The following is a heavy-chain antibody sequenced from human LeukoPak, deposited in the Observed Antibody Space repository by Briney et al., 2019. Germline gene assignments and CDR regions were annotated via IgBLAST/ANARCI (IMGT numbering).Heavy chain of an antibody. CDR1: GYTFTTYG. J-gene: IGHJ4*02. V-gene: IGHV1-2*06. D-gene: IGHD2-8*01. CDR2: IDPNSGGT. Sequence: ASVKVSCTASGYTFTTYGISWVRQAPGQGLEWMGRIDPNSGGTKYAQKFQGRVTMTRDTSISTAYMELSSLRSDDMAVYYCARDSRVSGDYWGQGTLVTVSS. CDR3: ARDSRVSGDY.